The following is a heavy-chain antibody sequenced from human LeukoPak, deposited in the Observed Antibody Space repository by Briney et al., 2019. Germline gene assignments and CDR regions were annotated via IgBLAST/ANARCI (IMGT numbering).Heavy chain of an antibody. J-gene: IGHJ4*02. CDR2: INSDGSST. V-gene: IGHV3-74*01. CDR1: GFTFSSYW. Sequence: GGSMRLSCAASGFTFSSYWMYWVRQAPGKGLVWVSRINSDGSSTSYANSVKGRFPISRDNAKNTLYLQMNSLRAEDTAVYYCARGGYYYDSSGYYYSPDYWGQGTLVTVSS. D-gene: IGHD3-22*01. CDR3: ARGGYYYDSSGYYYSPDY.